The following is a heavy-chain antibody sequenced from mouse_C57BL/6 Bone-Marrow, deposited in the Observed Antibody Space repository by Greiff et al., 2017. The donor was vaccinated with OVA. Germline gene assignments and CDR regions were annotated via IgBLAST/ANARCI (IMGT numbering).Heavy chain of an antibody. CDR3: ARKSFDY. CDR2: INPSSGYT. V-gene: IGHV1-4*01. J-gene: IGHJ2*01. Sequence: QVQLKESGAELARPGASVKMSCKASGYTFTSYTMHWVKQRPGQGLEWIGYINPSSGYTKYNQKFKDKATLTADKSSSTAYMQLSSLTSEDSSVYYCARKSFDYWGQGTTLTVSS. CDR1: GYTFTSYT.